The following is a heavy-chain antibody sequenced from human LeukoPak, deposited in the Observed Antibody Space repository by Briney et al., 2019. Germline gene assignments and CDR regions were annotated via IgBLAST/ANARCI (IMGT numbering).Heavy chain of an antibody. CDR1: GSTFSNYD. V-gene: IGHV3-33*06. D-gene: IGHD3-16*02. CDR3: AKDIGMGTYRAFDI. J-gene: IGHJ3*02. Sequence: PGIPLTLSCALSGSTFSNYDMLCAREARGKGREWVVLLWYDGSNKYYADSVKSRFTISRDNSKNTLYLQMNTLRAEDTAVYYCAKDIGMGTYRAFDIWGQGTMVTVSS. CDR2: LWYDGSNK.